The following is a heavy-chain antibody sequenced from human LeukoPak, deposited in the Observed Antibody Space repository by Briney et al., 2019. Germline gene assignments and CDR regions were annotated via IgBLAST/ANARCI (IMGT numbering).Heavy chain of an antibody. J-gene: IGHJ4*02. V-gene: IGHV4-59*08. CDR2: IYNSGTT. CDR3: ASRYCSGGSCFFDY. D-gene: IGHD2-15*01. Sequence: PSETLSLTRTVSGGSISSYYWSWIRQPPGKGLEWIGYIYNSGTTNYNPSLKSRVTMSVDTSKNQFSLKLSSVTAADTAIYHCASRYCSGGSCFFDYWGQGTLVTVSS. CDR1: GGSISSYY.